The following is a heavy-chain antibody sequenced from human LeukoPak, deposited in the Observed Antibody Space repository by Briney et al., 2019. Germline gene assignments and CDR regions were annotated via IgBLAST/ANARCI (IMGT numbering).Heavy chain of an antibody. J-gene: IGHJ4*02. CDR1: GYTFTGYY. Sequence: ASVTVSCKASGYTFTGYYMHWVRQAPGQGLEWMGWINPNSGGTNYAQKFQGRVTMTRDTSISTAYMELSRLRSDDTAVYYCARGSEEMATTIDYWGQGTLVTVSS. CDR2: INPNSGGT. D-gene: IGHD5-24*01. CDR3: ARGSEEMATTIDY. V-gene: IGHV1-2*02.